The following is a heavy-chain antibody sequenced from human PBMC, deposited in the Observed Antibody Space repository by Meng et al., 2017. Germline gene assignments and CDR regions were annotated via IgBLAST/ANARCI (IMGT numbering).Heavy chain of an antibody. V-gene: IGHV3-23*01. J-gene: IGHJ4*02. Sequence: GGSLRLSCTVSGYSISSGYYWGWIRQPPGKGLEWVSAITAGGGSTYYADSVKGRFTISRDNSKNTLYLQMNSLRADDTAVYYCTRGLLPTTSFYDCWGQGALVTVSS. D-gene: IGHD4/OR15-4a*01. CDR2: ITAGGGST. CDR1: GYSISSGYY. CDR3: TRGLLPTTSFYDC.